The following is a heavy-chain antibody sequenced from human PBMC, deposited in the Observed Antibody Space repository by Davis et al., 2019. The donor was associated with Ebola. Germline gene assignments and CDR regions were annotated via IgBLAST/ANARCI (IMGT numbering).Heavy chain of an antibody. CDR1: GFTFDDYT. Sequence: GESLKISCAASGFTFDDYTMHWVRQAPGKGLEWVSLISGDGTNTYYADSVKGRFTISRDNAENTLYLQMNSLRAEDTAVYYCAKDQIRFSDYWGQGTLVTVSS. V-gene: IGHV3-43*01. CDR2: ISGDGTNT. J-gene: IGHJ4*02. CDR3: AKDQIRFSDY. D-gene: IGHD3-3*01.